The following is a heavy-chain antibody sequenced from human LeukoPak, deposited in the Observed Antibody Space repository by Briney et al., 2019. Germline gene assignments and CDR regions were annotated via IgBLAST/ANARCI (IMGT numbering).Heavy chain of an antibody. CDR1: GGSIRSSGYS. CDR3: ARDKTGIFDY. CDR2: IFSSGST. D-gene: IGHD7-27*01. Sequence: SETPSLTCAVSGGSIRSSGYSWSWVRQPAGKGLEWIGYIFSSGSTYYNPSLKSQITISIDTSKNQFSLKLNSVTAADTAVYYCARDKTGIFDYWGRGTLVTVSS. J-gene: IGHJ4*02. V-gene: IGHV4-30-4*07.